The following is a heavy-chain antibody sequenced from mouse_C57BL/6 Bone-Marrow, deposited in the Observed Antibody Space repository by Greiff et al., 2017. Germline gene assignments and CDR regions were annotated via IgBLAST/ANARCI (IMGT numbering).Heavy chain of an antibody. CDR3: ARETIDY. CDR1: GFTFSSYA. V-gene: IGHV5-4*01. Sequence: EVKLMESGGGLVKPGGSLKLSCAASGFTFSSYAMSWVRQTPEKRLEWVATISDGGSYTYYPDNVKGRFTISRDNAKNNLYLQMSHLKSEDTAMYYCARETIDYWGQGTTLTVSS. J-gene: IGHJ2*01. CDR2: ISDGGSYT.